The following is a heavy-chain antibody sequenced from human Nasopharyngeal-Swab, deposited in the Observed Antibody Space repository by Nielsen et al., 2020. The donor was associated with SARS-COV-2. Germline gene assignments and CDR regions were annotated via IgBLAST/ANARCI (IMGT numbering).Heavy chain of an antibody. V-gene: IGHV7-4-1*02. CDR2: ININTGNP. Sequence: ASVKVSCKASGYTFTNYGMNWVRQAPGQGLEWMGWININTGNPTYAQGLTGRFVFSFDTSVNTAYLQISGLRADDPAVYYCARWFYGMDVWGQGTTVTVSS. CDR1: GYTFTNYG. J-gene: IGHJ6*02. D-gene: IGHD3-22*01. CDR3: ARWFYGMDV.